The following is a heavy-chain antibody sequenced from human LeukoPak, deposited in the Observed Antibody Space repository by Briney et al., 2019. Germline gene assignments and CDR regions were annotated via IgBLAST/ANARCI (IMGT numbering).Heavy chain of an antibody. V-gene: IGHV4-61*01. CDR2: IFYTGST. CDR1: DVSVSSGSYY. CDR3: ARDTNGVDV. Sequence: SETLSLTCTVSDVSVSSGSYYWSWIRQSPGKGLEWIGHIFYTGSTNYSPSLKSRVTISIDTSKNQFSLKLSSVTAADTAVYYCARDTNGVDVWGKGTTVTVSS. D-gene: IGHD1-1*01. J-gene: IGHJ6*04.